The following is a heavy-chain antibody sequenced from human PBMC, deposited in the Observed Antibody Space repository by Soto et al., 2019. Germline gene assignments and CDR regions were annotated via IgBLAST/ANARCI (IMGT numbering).Heavy chain of an antibody. CDR3: AKNGDFWSWGMDV. V-gene: IGHV3-23*01. Sequence: GGSLRLSCAASGFTFSTYAMTWVRKAPGKGLAWVSIISSSGDGPYYVDSVKGRFTISRDNSRNTLSLQMNSLRAEDTAVYYCAKNGDFWSWGMDVWGQGTTVTVSS. CDR1: GFTFSTYA. D-gene: IGHD3-3*01. CDR2: ISSSGDGP. J-gene: IGHJ6*02.